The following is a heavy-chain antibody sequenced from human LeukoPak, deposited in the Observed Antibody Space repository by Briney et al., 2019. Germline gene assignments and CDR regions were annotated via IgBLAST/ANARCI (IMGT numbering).Heavy chain of an antibody. D-gene: IGHD3-10*01. CDR3: ARVPLWFGELFMDY. V-gene: IGHV3-30*03. CDR2: ISYDGSHK. CDR1: EFTFSRYG. Sequence: GGSLRLSCAASEFTFSRYGMHWVRQAPGKGLEWVAVISYDGSHKFYADSVKGRFTISRDNSKNTLYLQMNSLRAEDAAVYYCARVPLWFGELFMDYWGQGTLVTVSS. J-gene: IGHJ4*02.